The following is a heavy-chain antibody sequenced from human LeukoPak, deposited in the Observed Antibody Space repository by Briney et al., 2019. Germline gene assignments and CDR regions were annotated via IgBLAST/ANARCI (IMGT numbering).Heavy chain of an antibody. Sequence: KPGGSLRLSCAASGFTSSDYYMSWIRQAPGKGLEWVSYISSSGSTIYYADSVKGRFTISRDNAKNSLYLQMNSLTVEDTALYFCAKSGGHFDWLLGGYFDYWGQGTLVTVSS. CDR3: AKSGGHFDWLLGGYFDY. V-gene: IGHV3-11*01. CDR1: GFTSSDYY. D-gene: IGHD3-9*01. CDR2: ISSSGSTI. J-gene: IGHJ4*02.